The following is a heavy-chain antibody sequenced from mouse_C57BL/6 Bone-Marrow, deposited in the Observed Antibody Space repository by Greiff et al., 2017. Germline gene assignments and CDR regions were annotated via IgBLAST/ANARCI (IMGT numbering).Heavy chain of an antibody. CDR1: GYTFTSYW. D-gene: IGHD1-1*01. V-gene: IGHV1-69*01. CDR2: IDPSDSYT. Sequence: QVQLQQPGAELVMPGASVKLSCKASGYTFTSYWMHWVKPRPGQGLEWIGEIDPSDSYTNYNQKFKGKSTLTVDKSSSKAYMQLSSLTSEDSAVYYCARRGIWVVDYWGQGTTLTVSS. J-gene: IGHJ2*01. CDR3: ARRGIWVVDY.